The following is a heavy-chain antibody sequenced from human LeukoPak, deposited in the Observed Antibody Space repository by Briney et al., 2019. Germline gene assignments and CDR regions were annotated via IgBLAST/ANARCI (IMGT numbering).Heavy chain of an antibody. Sequence: ASVKVSCKASGYSFTDYYMHWVRQAPGQGLEWMGWISPRSGDTSYAQKFQGRVTMARDTSINTVDMDLSGLTSDDTAVFYCARGREIHGGSDTKLDDYWGQGTLVTVSS. CDR3: ARGREIHGGSDTKLDDY. CDR1: GYSFTDYY. CDR2: ISPRSGDT. J-gene: IGHJ4*02. V-gene: IGHV1-2*02. D-gene: IGHD3-10*01.